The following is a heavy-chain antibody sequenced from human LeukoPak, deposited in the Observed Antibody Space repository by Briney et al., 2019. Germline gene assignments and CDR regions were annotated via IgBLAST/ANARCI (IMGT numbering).Heavy chain of an antibody. CDR3: ARGPSVSAFDI. J-gene: IGHJ3*02. CDR2: INHSGST. D-gene: IGHD4-11*01. Sequence: SQTLSLTCTVSGDSITSGGYYWSWIRQPPGKGLEWIGEINHSGSTNYNPSLKSRVTISVDTSKNQFSLKLSSVTAADTAVYYCARGPSVSAFDIWGQGTMVTVSS. CDR1: GDSITSGGYY. V-gene: IGHV4-34*01.